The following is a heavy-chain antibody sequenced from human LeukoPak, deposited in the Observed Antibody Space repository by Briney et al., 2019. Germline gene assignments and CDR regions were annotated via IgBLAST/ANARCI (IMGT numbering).Heavy chain of an antibody. D-gene: IGHD4-23*01. CDR1: GGSISSSSYY. Sequence: PSETLSLTCTVSGGSISSSSYYWGWIRQPPGKGLEWIGSIYYSGSTYYNPSLKSRVTISVDTSKNQFSLKLSSVTAADTAVYYCARTPTTVVKRGWFDPWGQGTLVTVSS. CDR2: IYYSGST. V-gene: IGHV4-39*07. J-gene: IGHJ5*02. CDR3: ARTPTTVVKRGWFDP.